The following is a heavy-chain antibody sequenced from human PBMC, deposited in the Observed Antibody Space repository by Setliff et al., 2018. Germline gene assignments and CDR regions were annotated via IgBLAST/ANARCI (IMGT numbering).Heavy chain of an antibody. CDR1: GFTFSSYG. V-gene: IGHV3-NL1*01. CDR3: ARGGTMVRGVIIPYYYGMDV. CDR2: ITGSGGGT. Sequence: GGSLRLSCAASGFTFSSYGMHWVRQAPGKGLEWVSLITGSGGGTYYADSVKGRFTISRDNSKNTLSLQMNSLRAEDTAVYYCARGGTMVRGVIIPYYYGMDVWGQGTTVTVSS. J-gene: IGHJ6*02. D-gene: IGHD3-10*01.